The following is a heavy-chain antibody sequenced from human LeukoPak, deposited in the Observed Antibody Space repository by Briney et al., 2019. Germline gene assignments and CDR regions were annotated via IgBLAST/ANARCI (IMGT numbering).Heavy chain of an antibody. Sequence: SSETLSLTCTVSGGSISSSSYYWGWIRQPPGKGLEWIGYIYFTGFTHYNPSLKSRVTMSVDMSKNQFSLNLNSVTAADTAVYYCARDGNGGNSWGWFDPWGQGTLVTVSA. J-gene: IGHJ5*02. V-gene: IGHV4-61*05. CDR3: ARDGNGGNSWGWFDP. CDR1: GGSISSSSYY. CDR2: IYFTGFT. D-gene: IGHD4-23*01.